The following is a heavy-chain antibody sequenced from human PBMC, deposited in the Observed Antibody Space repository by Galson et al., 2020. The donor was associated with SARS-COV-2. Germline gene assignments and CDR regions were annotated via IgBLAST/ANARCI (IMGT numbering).Heavy chain of an antibody. J-gene: IGHJ5*02. CDR2: IYYTGST. Sequence: ASETLSLTCTVSGESINTVDFYWSWIRQPPGKGLEWIGYIYYTGSTFYNPSLRSRVTISLDTSKNQFSLNLTSASAADTAVYYCARAMVQGAWDWFDPWGQGALVTVSS. V-gene: IGHV4-30-4*01. CDR3: ARAMVQGAWDWFDP. D-gene: IGHD3-10*01. CDR1: GESINTVDFY.